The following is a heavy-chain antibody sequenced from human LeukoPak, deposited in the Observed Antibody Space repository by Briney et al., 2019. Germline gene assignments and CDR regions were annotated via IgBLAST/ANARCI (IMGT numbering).Heavy chain of an antibody. D-gene: IGHD4-11*01. Sequence: SETLSLTCAVSGYSISSGYYWGWIRQPPGKGLEWIGIIYHRGSTYYNPSLTSRVTISVDTSKNQFSLKLSSVTAADTAVYYCAILHSNLYYFDYWGQGTLVTVSS. CDR3: AILHSNLYYFDY. CDR1: GYSISSGYY. V-gene: IGHV4-38-2*01. J-gene: IGHJ4*02. CDR2: IYHRGST.